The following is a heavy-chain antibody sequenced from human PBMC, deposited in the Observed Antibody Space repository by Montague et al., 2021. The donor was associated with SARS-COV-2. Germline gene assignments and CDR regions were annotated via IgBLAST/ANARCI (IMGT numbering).Heavy chain of an antibody. CDR1: GFSFSNYV. J-gene: IGHJ4*02. D-gene: IGHD2-15*01. V-gene: IGHV3-23*01. Sequence: SLRLSCAGSGFSFSNYVMSWVRQAPGKGLEWVSSLSHGGDTAYYADSVKGRFTISRDNSKSTLYLQMNSLRAEDTAIYYCVPLGYCGDGSCSDFDSWGQGTLVTVSS. CDR2: LSHGGDTA. CDR3: VPLGYCGDGSCSDFDS.